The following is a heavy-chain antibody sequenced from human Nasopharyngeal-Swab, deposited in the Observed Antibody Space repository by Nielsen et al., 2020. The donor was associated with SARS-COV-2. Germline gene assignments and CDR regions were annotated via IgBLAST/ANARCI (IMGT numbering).Heavy chain of an antibody. CDR1: GYTFTSYD. V-gene: IGHV1-8*01. J-gene: IGHJ4*02. D-gene: IGHD6-13*01. Sequence: ASVKVSCKASGYTFTSYDINWVRQATGQGLEWMGWMNPNSGNTGYAQKFQGRVTMTRNTSISTAYMELSSLRSEDTAVYYCARQLSSWYPLWVWGQGTLVTVSS. CDR2: MNPNSGNT. CDR3: ARQLSSWYPLWV.